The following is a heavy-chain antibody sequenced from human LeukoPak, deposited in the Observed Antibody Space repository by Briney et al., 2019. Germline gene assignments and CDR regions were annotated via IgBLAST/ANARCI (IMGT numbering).Heavy chain of an antibody. CDR2: IKRDGST. CDR1: GFPFRTYW. D-gene: IGHD3-22*01. Sequence: GGPLRLSCAPSGFPFRTYWMLWLRQAPAKGRVWVSRIKRDGSTNYADSVKGRFTISRDNANNTVSLQMNSLRPEDTGVYYCARAPSEVGGYYPEYFRQGGEGSLVTVS. V-gene: IGHV3-74*01. CDR3: ARAPSEVGGYYPEYFRQ. J-gene: IGHJ1*01.